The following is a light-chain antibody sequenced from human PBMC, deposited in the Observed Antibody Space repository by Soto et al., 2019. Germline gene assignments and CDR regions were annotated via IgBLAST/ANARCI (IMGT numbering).Light chain of an antibody. Sequence: EIVLTQSPGTLSLSPGERATLSCRASQSVSYSYLAWFQQTPGQAPRLLIDGASSRATGIPDRLSGSGSGTDFTLTISGLEPEDFAVYYYQQDGSSPPWTFGQGTKVEIK. CDR1: QSVSYSY. V-gene: IGKV3-20*01. CDR3: QQDGSSPPWT. CDR2: GAS. J-gene: IGKJ1*01.